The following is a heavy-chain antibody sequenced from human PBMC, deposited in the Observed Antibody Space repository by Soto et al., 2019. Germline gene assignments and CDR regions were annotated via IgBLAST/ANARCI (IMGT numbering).Heavy chain of an antibody. CDR3: ARDVRGDDFWSGSWFDP. CDR2: IIPIFGTA. J-gene: IGHJ5*02. D-gene: IGHD3-3*01. CDR1: GGTFSSYA. Sequence: QVQLVQSGAEVKKPGSSVKVSCKASGGTFSSYAISWVRQAPGQGLEWMGGIIPIFGTANYAQKFQGRVTITADESTSTSYMELSSLISEDTAVYYCARDVRGDDFWSGSWFDPWGQGTLVTVSS. V-gene: IGHV1-69*01.